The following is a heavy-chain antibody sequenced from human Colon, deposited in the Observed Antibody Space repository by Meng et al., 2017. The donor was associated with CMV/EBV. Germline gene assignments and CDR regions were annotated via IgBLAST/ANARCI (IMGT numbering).Heavy chain of an antibody. CDR2: ITHNGGST. J-gene: IGHJ4*02. D-gene: IGHD5-24*01. Sequence: GESLKISCAASGFMFGDHAMSWVRQAPGKGLEWLAAITHNGGSTFYAGSVQGRFVISRDNSEKTLYLDLSSLRAGDTAVYYCDGSDFWGQGTLVTVSS. V-gene: IGHV3-23*01. CDR1: GFMFGDHA. CDR3: DGSDF.